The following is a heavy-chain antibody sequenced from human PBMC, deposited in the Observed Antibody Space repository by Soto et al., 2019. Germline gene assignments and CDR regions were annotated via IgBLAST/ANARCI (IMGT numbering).Heavy chain of an antibody. D-gene: IGHD1-1*01. Sequence: SETLSLTCTVSGDSISSADYYWSWIRQTPGKGLEWIGRIFYSGTTYYNPSLKSRLTISVDTSKNHFSLRLTSVTAADPAVYYCARDLWVEPELYYYGMDVWGQGTTVTVSS. CDR2: IFYSGTT. CDR1: GDSISSADYY. CDR3: ARDLWVEPELYYYGMDV. V-gene: IGHV4-30-4*01. J-gene: IGHJ6*02.